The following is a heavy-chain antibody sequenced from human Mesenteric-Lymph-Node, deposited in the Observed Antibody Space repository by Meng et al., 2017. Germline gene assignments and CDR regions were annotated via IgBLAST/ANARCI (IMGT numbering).Heavy chain of an antibody. CDR2: INWNGGST. J-gene: IGHJ2*01. V-gene: IGHV3-20*04. D-gene: IGHD6-13*01. CDR3: ARDRRIAAAGILGPYWYFDL. CDR1: GFTFDDYG. Sequence: GGSLRLSCAASGFTFDDYGMSWVRQAPGKGLEWVSGINWNGGSTGYADSVKGRFTISRDNAKNSLYLQMNSLRAEDTALYYCARDRRIAAAGILGPYWYFDLWGRGTLVTVSS.